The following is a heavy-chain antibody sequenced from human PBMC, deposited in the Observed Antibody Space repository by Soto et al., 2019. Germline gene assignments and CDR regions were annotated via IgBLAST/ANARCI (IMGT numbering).Heavy chain of an antibody. V-gene: IGHV4-31*03. CDR1: GGSISSGGYY. CDR3: ARESSGYYYYYYGSDV. J-gene: IGHJ6*02. D-gene: IGHD3-22*01. Sequence: QVQLQESGPGLVKPSQTLSLTCTVSGGSISSGGYYWSWIRQHPGKGLEWMGYIDYSGSTYYNPSLKSRVTISVDPSKNQFSLKLSSVTAADTAVYYCARESSGYYYYYYGSDVWGQGTTVTVSS. CDR2: IDYSGST.